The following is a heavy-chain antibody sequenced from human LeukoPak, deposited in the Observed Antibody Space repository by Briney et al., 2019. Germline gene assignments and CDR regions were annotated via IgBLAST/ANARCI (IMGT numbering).Heavy chain of an antibody. J-gene: IGHJ4*02. D-gene: IGHD6-19*01. V-gene: IGHV3-66*01. Sequence: GGSLRLSCAASGFTVSSKYISWVRQAPGKGLEWVSVIYSGGNTYYADSVKGRFTISRDNSKNTVNLQMSSLRAEDTAVYYCASGIEVGPVYFDYWGQRTLVTVSS. CDR1: GFTVSSKY. CDR2: IYSGGNT. CDR3: ASGIEVGPVYFDY.